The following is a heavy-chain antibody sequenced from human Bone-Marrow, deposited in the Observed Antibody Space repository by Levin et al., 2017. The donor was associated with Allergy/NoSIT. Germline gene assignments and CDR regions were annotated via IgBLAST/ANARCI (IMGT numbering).Heavy chain of an antibody. D-gene: IGHD2-8*02. Sequence: GGSLRLSCAASGFTFSDAWMSWVRQAPGKGLEWVGRIRSRNDGGTADYATPVKGRFTISRDDSKNTLYLQMNSLKTEDTAVYFCVTDGVLGGYWFFDYWGQGILVTVSS. CDR2: IRSRNDGGTA. J-gene: IGHJ4*02. V-gene: IGHV3-15*01. CDR1: GFTFSDAW. CDR3: VTDGVLGGYWFFDY.